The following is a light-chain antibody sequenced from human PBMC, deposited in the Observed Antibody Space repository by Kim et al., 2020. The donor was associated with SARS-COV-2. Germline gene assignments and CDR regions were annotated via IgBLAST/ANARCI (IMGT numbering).Light chain of an antibody. Sequence: LSASVGDRVTITCRASKSIRTDLNWYQQKPGKAPKLLIYGASTLQSGVPSRFSGSGSGTDFTFSISSLQPDDFATYYCQQNYNMHTFGQGTKLEI. CDR3: QQNYNMHT. CDR2: GAS. CDR1: KSIRTD. J-gene: IGKJ2*01. V-gene: IGKV1-39*01.